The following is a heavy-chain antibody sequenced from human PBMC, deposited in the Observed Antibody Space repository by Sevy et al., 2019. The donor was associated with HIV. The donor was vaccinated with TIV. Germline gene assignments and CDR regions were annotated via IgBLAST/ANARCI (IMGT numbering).Heavy chain of an antibody. D-gene: IGHD2-21*02. CDR2: ISHDGNYK. Sequence: GGSLRLSCAASGFTFSKYDMHWVRQAPGKGLEWVAVISHDGNYKNYADSVKVRFTISRDDFKNTLYLQMSSLRPGDTAVYFCARLFSCGGDCYYLDYWGQGALVTVSS. CDR1: GFTFSKYD. CDR3: ARLFSCGGDCYYLDY. V-gene: IGHV3-30-3*01. J-gene: IGHJ4*02.